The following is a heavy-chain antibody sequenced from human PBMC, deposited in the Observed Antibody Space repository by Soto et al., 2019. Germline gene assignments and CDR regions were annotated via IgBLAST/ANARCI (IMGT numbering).Heavy chain of an antibody. V-gene: IGHV1-18*04. D-gene: IGHD1-26*01. CDR3: ARDGLIIVGPTRTGASDI. J-gene: IGHJ3*02. CDR2: ISAYNGNT. Sequence: VKVSCKASGYAFTSYGISWVRQAPGQGLEWMGWISAYNGNTNYAQKLQGRVTMTTDTSTSTAYMELRSLRSDDTAVYYCARDGLIIVGPTRTGASDICGQGTMVTV. CDR1: GYAFTSYG.